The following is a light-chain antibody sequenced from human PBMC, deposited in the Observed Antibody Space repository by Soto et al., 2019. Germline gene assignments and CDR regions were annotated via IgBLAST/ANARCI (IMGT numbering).Light chain of an antibody. CDR2: DVR. V-gene: IGLV2-14*03. Sequence: QSALTQPDSLSGSPGQSITISCTGTSSDLGSYNYVSWYQQHPGRAPTLMIFDVRYRPSGISDRFSGSKSGNTASLTISGLQPEDEADYYCSSYGASSTLFGGGTKLTVL. CDR1: SSDLGSYNY. CDR3: SSYGASSTL. J-gene: IGLJ3*02.